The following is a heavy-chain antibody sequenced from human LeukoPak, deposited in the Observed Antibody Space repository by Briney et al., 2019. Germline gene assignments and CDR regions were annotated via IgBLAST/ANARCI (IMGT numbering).Heavy chain of an antibody. J-gene: IGHJ6*03. CDR1: GFTFNDYY. D-gene: IGHD3-16*01. Sequence: GVLRLSCAASGFTFNDYYMTWIRQAPGKGLEWVSTIKHIGPTTYYADSVKGRFTISGDNAKNSLFLQMSSLRADDTAIYYCARAGELRYMDVWGKGTAVTVSS. V-gene: IGHV3-11*04. CDR3: ARAGELRYMDV. CDR2: IKHIGPTT.